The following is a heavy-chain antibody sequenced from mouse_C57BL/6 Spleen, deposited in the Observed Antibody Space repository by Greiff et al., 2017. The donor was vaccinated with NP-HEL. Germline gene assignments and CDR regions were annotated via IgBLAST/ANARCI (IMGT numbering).Heavy chain of an antibody. Sequence: QVQLQQPGAELVKPGASVKLSCKASGYTFTSYWMQWVKQRPGQGLEWIGEIDPSDSYTNYNQKFKGKATLTVDTSSSPAYMQLRSLTSEDSAVYYCARWANWSFDDWGQGTTLTVSS. CDR1: GYTFTSYW. J-gene: IGHJ2*01. CDR3: ARWANWSFDD. D-gene: IGHD4-1*01. CDR2: IDPSDSYT. V-gene: IGHV1-50*01.